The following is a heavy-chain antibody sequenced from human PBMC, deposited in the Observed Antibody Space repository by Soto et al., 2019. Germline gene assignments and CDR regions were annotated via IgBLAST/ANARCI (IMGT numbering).Heavy chain of an antibody. CDR2: ISGSGGST. J-gene: IGHJ4*02. CDR1: GFTFSSYA. Sequence: LSLTCAASGFTFSSYAMSWVRQAPGKGLEWVSAISGSGGSTYYADSVKGRFTISRDNSKNTLYLQMNSLRAEDTAVYYCAKESLIAAAGTCFDYWGQGTLVTVSS. V-gene: IGHV3-23*01. D-gene: IGHD6-13*01. CDR3: AKESLIAAAGTCFDY.